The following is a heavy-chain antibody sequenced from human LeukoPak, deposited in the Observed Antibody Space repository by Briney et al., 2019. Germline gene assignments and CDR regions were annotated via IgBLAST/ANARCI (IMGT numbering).Heavy chain of an antibody. J-gene: IGHJ4*02. CDR2: ISYDGTNK. Sequence: SGGSLRLSCAASGFTFSSYAMHWVRQAPGKGLEWEAVISYDGTNKYYADSVKGRFTISRDNSKNTLYLQMNSLRPDDTAVYYRASLAIGSGYDYWGQGTLVTVSS. D-gene: IGHD5-12*01. CDR3: ASLAIGSGYDY. V-gene: IGHV3-30-3*01. CDR1: GFTFSSYA.